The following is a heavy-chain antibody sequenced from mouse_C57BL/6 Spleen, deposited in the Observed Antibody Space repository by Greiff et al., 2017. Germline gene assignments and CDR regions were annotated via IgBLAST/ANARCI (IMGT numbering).Heavy chain of an antibody. D-gene: IGHD1-1*01. CDR2: ISDGGSYT. J-gene: IGHJ1*03. CDR1: GFTFSSYA. V-gene: IGHV5-4*01. CDR3: AREDTTVVADYWYFDV. Sequence: EVKVVESGGGLVKPGGSLKLSCAASGFTFSSYAMSWVRQTPEKRLEWVATISDGGSYTYYPDNVKGRFTISRDNAKNNLYLQMSHLKSEDTAMYYCAREDTTVVADYWYFDVWGTGTTVTVSS.